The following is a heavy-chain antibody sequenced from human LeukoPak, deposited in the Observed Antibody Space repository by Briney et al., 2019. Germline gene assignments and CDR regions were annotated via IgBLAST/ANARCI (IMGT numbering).Heavy chain of an antibody. D-gene: IGHD1-26*01. V-gene: IGHV3-7*01. CDR3: ARDSGRREDY. CDR1: GFTFSSYW. J-gene: IGHJ4*02. Sequence: GGSLRLSCAASGFTFSSYWMTWVRQDPGKGLAWVANINQDGSGKYYVDSVKGRFTISRDNAKNSLYLQMSSLRAEDTAVYYCARDSGRREDYWGQGTLVTVSS. CDR2: INQDGSGK.